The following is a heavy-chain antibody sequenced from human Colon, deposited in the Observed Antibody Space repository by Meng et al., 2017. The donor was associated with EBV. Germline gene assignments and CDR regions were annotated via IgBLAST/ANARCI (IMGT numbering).Heavy chain of an antibody. J-gene: IGHJ4*02. D-gene: IGHD2-21*01. CDR1: GGSMSSGNYY. CDR3: ASFDHIPRRNYFDY. Sequence: QGQLQESGPGLVEPSQTLSLTCTVSGGSMSSGNYYWSWIRQPPGKGLEWIGYIHHSGSAYYNPSLESRVSISVDTSKNQFSLNLNSMTAADTAVYYCASFDHIPRRNYFDYWGQGTLVTVSS. CDR2: IHHSGSA. V-gene: IGHV4-30-4*01.